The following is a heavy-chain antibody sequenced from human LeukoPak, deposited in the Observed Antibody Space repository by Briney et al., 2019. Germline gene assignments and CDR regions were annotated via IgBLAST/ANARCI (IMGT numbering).Heavy chain of an antibody. J-gene: IGHJ6*02. CDR2: FDPEDGET. D-gene: IGHD4-23*01. CDR3: ATPRDYGGNDYYGMDV. Sequence: ASVTVSCKVSGYTLTELSMHWVRQAPGKGLEWMGGFDPEDGETIYAQKFQGRVTMTEDTSTDTAYMELSSLRSEDTAVYYCATPRDYGGNDYYGMDVWGQGTTVTVSS. CDR1: GYTLTELS. V-gene: IGHV1-24*01.